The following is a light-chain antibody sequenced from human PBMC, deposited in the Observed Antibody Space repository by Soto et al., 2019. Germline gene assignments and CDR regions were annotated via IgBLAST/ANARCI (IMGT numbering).Light chain of an antibody. CDR3: SAYTSSRTLYV. V-gene: IGLV2-14*01. CDR2: EVS. J-gene: IGLJ1*01. CDR1: SSDVGGYNY. Sequence: QSALTQPASVSGSPGQSITISCTGTSSDVGGYNYVSWCQQHPGKAPKLMIYEVSNRPSGVSNRFSGSKSGNTASLTISGLQDEGEADYYCSAYTSSRTLYVFGTGTKVTVL.